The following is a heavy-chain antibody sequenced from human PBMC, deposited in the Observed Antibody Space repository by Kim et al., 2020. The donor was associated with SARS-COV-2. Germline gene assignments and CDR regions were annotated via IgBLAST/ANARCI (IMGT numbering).Heavy chain of an antibody. D-gene: IGHD3-22*01. J-gene: IGHJ6*02. CDR2: INHSGST. CDR1: GGSFSGYY. Sequence: SETLSLTCAVYGGSFSGYYWSWIRQPPGKGLEWIGEINHSGSTNYNPSLKSRVTISVDRSKNQFSLKLSSVTAADTAVYYCARARRGISMIVVVTSYYYYGMDVWGQGTTVTVSS. CDR3: ARARRGISMIVVVTSYYYYGMDV. V-gene: IGHV4-34*01.